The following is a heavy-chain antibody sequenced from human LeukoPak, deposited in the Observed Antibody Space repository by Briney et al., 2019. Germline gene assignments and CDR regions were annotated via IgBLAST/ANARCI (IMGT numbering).Heavy chain of an antibody. CDR1: GYTSTSYG. CDR3: ARGDPAYGSGTDLYDY. Sequence: ASVKVSCKASGYTSTSYGITWVRQAPGQGLEWLGWISAYSGNTNYAQKLQGRVTMTTETSTSTTYMELRSLRSDDTAVYYCARGDPAYGSGTDLYDYWGQGTLVTVSS. CDR2: ISAYSGNT. J-gene: IGHJ4*02. V-gene: IGHV1-18*01. D-gene: IGHD3-10*01.